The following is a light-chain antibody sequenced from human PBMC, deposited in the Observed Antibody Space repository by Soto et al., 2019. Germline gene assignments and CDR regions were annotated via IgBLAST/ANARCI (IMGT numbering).Light chain of an antibody. J-gene: IGLJ1*01. V-gene: IGLV2-14*03. CDR2: EVT. CDR3: NSYTTISTLV. Sequence: SALTQPASVSGSPGQSITISCTGTSSDVGGYNFVSWYQQHPGKAPKLMIYEVTSRPSGVSNRFSGSKSGNTASLTISGLQAEDEADYYCNSYTTISTLVFGTGTKVTVL. CDR1: SSDVGGYNF.